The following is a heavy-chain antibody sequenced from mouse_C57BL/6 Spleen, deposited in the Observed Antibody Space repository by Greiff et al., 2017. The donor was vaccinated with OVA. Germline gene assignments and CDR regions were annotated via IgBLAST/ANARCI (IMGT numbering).Heavy chain of an antibody. D-gene: IGHD2-4*01. CDR3: AIPYDYDGFAY. CDR1: GYTFTSYW. Sequence: VQLQQPGAELVKPGASVKVSCKASGYTFTSYWMHWVKQRPGQGLEWIGRIHPSDSDTNYNQKFKGKATLTVDKSSSTAYMQLRSLTSEDSAVYYCAIPYDYDGFAYWGQGTLVTVSA. CDR2: IHPSDSDT. J-gene: IGHJ3*01. V-gene: IGHV1-74*01.